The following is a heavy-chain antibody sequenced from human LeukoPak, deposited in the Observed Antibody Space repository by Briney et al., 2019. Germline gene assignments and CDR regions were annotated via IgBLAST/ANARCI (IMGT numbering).Heavy chain of an antibody. J-gene: IGHJ4*02. CDR2: IYYSGST. CDR1: GGSISSGGYY. D-gene: IGHD5-18*01. Sequence: SETLSLTCTVSGGSISSGGYYWSWIRQHPGKGLEWTGYIYYSGSTYYNPSLKSRVTISVDTSKNQFSLKLSSVTAADTAVYYCARDKHRYSYGTFGYWGQGTLVTVSS. V-gene: IGHV4-31*03. CDR3: ARDKHRYSYGTFGY.